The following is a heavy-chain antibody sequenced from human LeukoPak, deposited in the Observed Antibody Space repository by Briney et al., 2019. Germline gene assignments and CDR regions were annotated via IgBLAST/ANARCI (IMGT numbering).Heavy chain of an antibody. D-gene: IGHD1-26*01. CDR1: GVSISGGDH. V-gene: IGHV4-31*03. CDR2: IFYRGNT. CDR3: ARVIEYSGRFDP. Sequence: SETLSPTCIVSGVSISGGDHWSWIRQHPGKGLEWIGYIFYRGNTYYSPSLKRRVSMSIDTSKNQFSLMLSSVTAADTAVYYCARVIEYSGRFDPWGQGTLVTVFS. J-gene: IGHJ5*02.